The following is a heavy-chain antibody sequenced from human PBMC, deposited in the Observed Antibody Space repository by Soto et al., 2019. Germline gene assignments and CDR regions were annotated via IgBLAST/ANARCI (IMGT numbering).Heavy chain of an antibody. J-gene: IGHJ6*02. CDR3: ARRGEYCSSTSCSYRMDV. D-gene: IGHD2-2*01. V-gene: IGHV5-51*01. Sequence: GESLKISCKGSGYSFTSYWIGWVRQMPGKGLEWMGIIYPGDSDTRYSPSFQGQVTISADKSLSTAYLQWSSLKASDTAMYYCARRGEYCSSTSCSYRMDVWGQGTTVTVSS. CDR2: IYPGDSDT. CDR1: GYSFTSYW.